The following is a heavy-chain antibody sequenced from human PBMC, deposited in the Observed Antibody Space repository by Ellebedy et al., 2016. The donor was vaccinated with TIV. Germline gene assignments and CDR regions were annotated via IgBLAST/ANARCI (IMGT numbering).Heavy chain of an antibody. CDR3: ARGLDNY. V-gene: IGHV3-48*02. Sequence: GESLKISCAASGFTFSSYSMNWDRQAPGEGLELVSYISSSSTTKYADSVKGRFTIPRDNAKNSLYLQMKNLRDEDTAVYYCARGLDNYWGQGTLVAVSS. CDR2: ISSSSTT. D-gene: IGHD3/OR15-3a*01. CDR1: GFTFSSYS. J-gene: IGHJ4*02.